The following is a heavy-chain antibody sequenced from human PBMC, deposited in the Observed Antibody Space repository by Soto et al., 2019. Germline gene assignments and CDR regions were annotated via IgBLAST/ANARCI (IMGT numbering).Heavy chain of an antibody. CDR3: ARVASGYTGAFDI. CDR2: IYYSGST. CDR1: GGSVSSGSYY. Sequence: SETLSLTCTVSGGSVSSGSYYWSWIRQPPGKGLEWIGYIYYSGSTNYNPSLKSRVTISVDTSKNQFSLKLSSVTAADTAVYYCARVASGYTGAFDIWGQGTMVTVSS. J-gene: IGHJ3*02. V-gene: IGHV4-61*01. D-gene: IGHD5-12*01.